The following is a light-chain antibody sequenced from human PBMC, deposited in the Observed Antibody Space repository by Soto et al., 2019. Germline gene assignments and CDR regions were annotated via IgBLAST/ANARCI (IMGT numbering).Light chain of an antibody. Sequence: DIQMTQSPSSLSASVGDRVSITCRASQSIGNYLNWYQQKPGKAPKLLIYNAFILESGVPSRFTGSGSGTDFTLTISGLQYEDFATYSCQQSYSTPPTFGQGTELEI. J-gene: IGKJ2*01. V-gene: IGKV1-39*01. CDR2: NAF. CDR3: QQSYSTPPT. CDR1: QSIGNY.